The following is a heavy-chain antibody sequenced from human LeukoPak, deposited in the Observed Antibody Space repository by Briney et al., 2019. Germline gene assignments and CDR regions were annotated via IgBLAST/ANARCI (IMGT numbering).Heavy chain of an antibody. J-gene: IGHJ4*02. CDR3: ARGSYYYGSGSYRSYFDY. CDR1: GFTFSSYS. Sequence: GGSLRLSCAASGFTFSSYSMNWVRQAPGKGLEWVSFISTSSSYIYYADSVKGRFTISRDNAKNSLDLQMNSLRAEDTAVYYCARGSYYYGSGSYRSYFDYWGQGTLVTVSS. D-gene: IGHD3-10*01. CDR2: ISTSSSYI. V-gene: IGHV3-21*01.